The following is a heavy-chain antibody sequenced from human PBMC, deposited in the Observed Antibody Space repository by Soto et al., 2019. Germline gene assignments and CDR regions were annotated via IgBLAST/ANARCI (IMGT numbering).Heavy chain of an antibody. D-gene: IGHD2-15*01. CDR2: VFYSGST. CDR1: GGSISSFY. Sequence: VQLQESGPGLAKPSETLSLTCTVSGGSISSFYWSWIRQPPGKGLEWIGNVFYSGSTIYNPSLKSRVTISVATSKNQFSLKLSSVTAADTAVYYCAKEFCDPNGCYGRWLDPWGQGTLVTVSS. V-gene: IGHV4-59*01. CDR3: AKEFCDPNGCYGRWLDP. J-gene: IGHJ5*02.